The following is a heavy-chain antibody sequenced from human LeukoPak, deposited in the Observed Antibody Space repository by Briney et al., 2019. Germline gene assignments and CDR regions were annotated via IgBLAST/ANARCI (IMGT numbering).Heavy chain of an antibody. CDR2: IDRDGTTT. CDR1: GFTFSIYW. J-gene: IGHJ5*02. CDR3: ARSDWGVDP. V-gene: IGHV3-74*01. D-gene: IGHD7-27*01. Sequence: GGSLRLSCAASGFTFSIYWMHWVREVPGKGLVWVSRIDRDGTTTSYADSVKGRFTISRDNAKNTLYLQMNSLRAEDTAVYYCARSDWGVDPWGQGTLVTVSS.